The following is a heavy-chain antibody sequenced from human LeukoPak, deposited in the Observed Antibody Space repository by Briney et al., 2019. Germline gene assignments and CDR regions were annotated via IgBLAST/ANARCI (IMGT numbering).Heavy chain of an antibody. J-gene: IGHJ6*03. CDR2: IYYSGST. Sequence: SETLSLTSTVSGGSISSGGYYWSWIRQHPGKGLERIGYIYYSGSTYYNPSLKSRVTISVDTSKNQFSLKLSSVTAADTAVYYCARCPYYYYYMDVWGKGTTVTVSS. CDR3: ARCPYYYYYMDV. CDR1: GGSISSGGYY. V-gene: IGHV4-31*03.